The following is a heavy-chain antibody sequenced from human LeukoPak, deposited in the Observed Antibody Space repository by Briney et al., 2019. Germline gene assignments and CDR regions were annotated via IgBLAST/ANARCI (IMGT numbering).Heavy chain of an antibody. D-gene: IGHD6-19*01. CDR2: FDPEDGET. CDR1: GYTLTEFS. CDR3: ARGGNSGWRTPNDDY. V-gene: IGHV1-24*01. Sequence: ASVKVSCKVSGYTLTEFSMHWVRQAPGKGLEWMGGFDPEDGETIYAQELQGRVTMTADTSTSTAYMELRSLRSDDTAVYYCARGGNSGWRTPNDDYWGQGTLVTVSS. J-gene: IGHJ4*02.